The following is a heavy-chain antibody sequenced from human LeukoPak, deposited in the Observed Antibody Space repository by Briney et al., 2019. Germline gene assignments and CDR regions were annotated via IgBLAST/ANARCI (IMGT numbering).Heavy chain of an antibody. CDR3: ARDRGYCGGDCSTDAFDI. J-gene: IGHJ3*02. Sequence: GGSLRLSCTASGFTFSSYAMNWVRQAPGKGLEWVSGIGAGGTFTYYADSVKGRFTISRDNSKNTLYLQMNSLRAEDTAVYYCARDRGYCGGDCSTDAFDIWGQGTMVTVSS. D-gene: IGHD2-21*02. CDR1: GFTFSSYA. CDR2: IGAGGTFT. V-gene: IGHV3-23*01.